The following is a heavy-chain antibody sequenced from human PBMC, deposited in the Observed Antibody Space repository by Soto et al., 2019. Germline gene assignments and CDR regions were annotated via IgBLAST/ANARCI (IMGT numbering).Heavy chain of an antibody. Sequence: PGGSLRLSCAAYGFTFSTYSINWVRQAPGKGLEWVSYISSSSSYIYYADSVKGRFTISRDNAKNSLYLQMNSLRDEDTAVYYCARDLLGDDAPVYWYFDFWGRGTLVTVSS. CDR2: ISSSSSYI. J-gene: IGHJ2*01. CDR3: ARDLLGDDAPVYWYFDF. V-gene: IGHV3-21*05. D-gene: IGHD4-17*01. CDR1: GFTFSTYS.